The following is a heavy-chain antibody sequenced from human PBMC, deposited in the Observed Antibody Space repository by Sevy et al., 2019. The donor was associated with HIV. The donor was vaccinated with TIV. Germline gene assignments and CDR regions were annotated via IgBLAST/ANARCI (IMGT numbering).Heavy chain of an antibody. Sequence: SETLSLTCTVSGGSMSDYYWTWIRQPPGRGLEWIGNIFYSGNINYSPSLKSRLTISIDTSKNQFSLNLRSVTAADTAVYYCARYGGTTYDSLVDSWGQGTLVTVSS. CDR2: IFYSGNI. V-gene: IGHV4-59*13. CDR1: GGSMSDYY. D-gene: IGHD3-16*01. J-gene: IGHJ4*02. CDR3: ARYGGTTYDSLVDS.